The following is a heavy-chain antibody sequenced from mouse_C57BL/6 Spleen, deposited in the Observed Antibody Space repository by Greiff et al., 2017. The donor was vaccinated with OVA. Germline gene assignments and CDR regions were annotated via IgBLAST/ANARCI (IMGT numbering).Heavy chain of an antibody. V-gene: IGHV1-61*01. CDR3: AREDGSYFDY. J-gene: IGHJ2*01. D-gene: IGHD2-3*01. CDR1: GYTFTSYW. Sequence: QVQLQQPGAELVRPGSSVKLSCKASGYTFTSYWMDWVKQRPGQGLEWIGNIYPSDSETHYNQKFKDKATLTVDKSSSTAYMQLSSLTSEDSAVYYCAREDGSYFDYWGQGTTLTVSS. CDR2: IYPSDSET.